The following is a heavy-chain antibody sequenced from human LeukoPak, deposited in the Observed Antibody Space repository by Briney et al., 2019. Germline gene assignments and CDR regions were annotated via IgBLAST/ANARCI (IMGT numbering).Heavy chain of an antibody. D-gene: IGHD6-13*01. J-gene: IGHJ6*03. CDR1: GFTFSSYA. CDR3: ARDAASSTWNGEYFFYYMDV. V-gene: IGHV3-30*04. Sequence: GGSPRLSCAVSGFTFSSYAVHWVRQAPGKGLEWVTLVSSDGSHKDYADSVKGRFTISRDNSNNTLHLQMNSLRVEDTAVYYCARDAASSTWNGEYFFYYMDVWGKGTTVTVS. CDR2: VSSDGSHK.